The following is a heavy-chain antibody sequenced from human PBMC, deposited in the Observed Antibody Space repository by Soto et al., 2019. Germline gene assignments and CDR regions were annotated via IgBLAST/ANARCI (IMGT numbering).Heavy chain of an antibody. D-gene: IGHD6-13*01. CDR1: GFTFSSYA. J-gene: IGHJ4*02. V-gene: IGHV3-23*01. CDR2: ISGSGGST. Sequence: GGSLRLSCAASGFTFSSYAMSWVRQAPGKGLEWVSAISGSGGSTYYADSVKGRFTISRDNSKNTLYLQMNSLRAEDTAVYYCAKDRSPIAAAGTSGFDYWGQGTLVTVSS. CDR3: AKDRSPIAAAGTSGFDY.